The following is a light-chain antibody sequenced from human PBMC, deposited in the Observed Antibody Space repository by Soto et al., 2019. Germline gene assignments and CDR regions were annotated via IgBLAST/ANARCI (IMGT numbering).Light chain of an antibody. V-gene: IGLV1-51*01. CDR3: GAWDSSLSVWV. CDR2: DNN. Sequence: QSVLTQPPSVSAAPGQRVTISCSGSSSNIGNDYVSWYQQLPGTAPKLLIDDNNNRPSGIPDRFSGSKSGTSATLGITGLQTGDEADYYCGAWDSSLSVWVFGGGTKLTVL. CDR1: SSNIGNDY. J-gene: IGLJ3*02.